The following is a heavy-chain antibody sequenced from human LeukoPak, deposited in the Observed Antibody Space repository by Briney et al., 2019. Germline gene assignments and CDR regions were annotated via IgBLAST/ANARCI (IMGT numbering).Heavy chain of an antibody. D-gene: IGHD2-15*01. J-gene: IGHJ4*02. V-gene: IGHV4-39*07. CDR3: ARATDGGGGPRAFDY. CDR2: MFYSGST. Sequence: PSETLSLTCTVSGGSISSTDYYWGWIRQPPGKGLEWIGSMFYSGSTYYNPSLKSRVTLSVDTSKNQFSLKLSSVTAADTAVYYCARATDGGGGPRAFDYWGQGTLVTVSS. CDR1: GGSISSTDYY.